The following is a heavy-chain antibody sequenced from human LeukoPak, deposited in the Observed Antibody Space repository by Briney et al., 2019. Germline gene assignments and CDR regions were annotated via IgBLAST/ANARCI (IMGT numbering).Heavy chain of an antibody. CDR3: ARGLRYCSGGRCYFSPPYYYYMDV. CDR2: MNPNSGNT. J-gene: IGHJ6*03. V-gene: IGHV1-8*01. Sequence: GASVKVSCKASGYTFTSIDMNWVRQATGQGLEWMGLMNPNSGNTGYAQKFQGRVTMTRNTSISTAYMELSSLRSEDTAVYYCARGLRYCSGGRCYFSPPYYYYMDVWGKGTTVTISS. D-gene: IGHD2-15*01. CDR1: GYTFTSID.